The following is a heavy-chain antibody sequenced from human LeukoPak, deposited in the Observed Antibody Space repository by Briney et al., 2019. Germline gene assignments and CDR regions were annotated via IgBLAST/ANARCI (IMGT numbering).Heavy chain of an antibody. Sequence: SETLSLTCAVSGGSISNENWWGWVRRPPGQGLEWIGEIYHSGGTNYIPSLKSRVTISVDKSKNQFSLKLTSVTAADTAVYYCAGSPIGYGMDVWGQGTTVTVSS. CDR2: IYHSGGT. CDR3: AGSPIGYGMDV. V-gene: IGHV4-4*02. J-gene: IGHJ6*02. CDR1: GGSISNENW.